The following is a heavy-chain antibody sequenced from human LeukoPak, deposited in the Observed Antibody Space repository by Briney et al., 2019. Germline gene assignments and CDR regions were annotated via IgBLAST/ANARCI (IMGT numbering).Heavy chain of an antibody. CDR1: GFTFSSYA. V-gene: IGHV3-23*01. D-gene: IGHD1-1*01. CDR2: ISGSGGST. J-gene: IGHJ6*04. CDR3: AKDRFRTTGTSSMDV. Sequence: PGGSLRLSCAASGFTFSSYAMSWVRQAPGKGLEWVSAISGSGGSTYYADSVKGRFTVSRDNSKNTLYLQMNSLRAEDTAVYYCAKDRFRTTGTSSMDVRGKGTTVTVSS.